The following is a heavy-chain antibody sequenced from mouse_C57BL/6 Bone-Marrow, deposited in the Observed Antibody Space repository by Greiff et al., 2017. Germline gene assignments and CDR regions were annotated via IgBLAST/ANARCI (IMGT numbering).Heavy chain of an antibody. V-gene: IGHV14-4*01. CDR3: TSLLRYYFDY. Sequence: EVQLQQSGAELVRPGASVKLSCTASGFNIKDDYMHWVKQRPEQGLEWIGWIDPENGDTEYASKFQGKATITADTSSNTAYLQLSSLTSEDTAVYYCTSLLRYYFDYWGQGTTLTVSS. J-gene: IGHJ2*01. CDR1: GFNIKDDY. CDR2: IDPENGDT. D-gene: IGHD1-1*01.